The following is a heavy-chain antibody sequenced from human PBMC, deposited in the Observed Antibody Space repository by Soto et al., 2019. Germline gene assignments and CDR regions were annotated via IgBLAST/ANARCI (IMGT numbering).Heavy chain of an antibody. CDR3: ARHSRSTGTTWAPWFDP. CDR2: LYYTGST. D-gene: IGHD1-7*01. Sequence: QGQLQESGPGLVKPSDTLSLTCTVSGGSIISYYWSWIRQPPGKGLEWIGYLYYTGSTNYHPPPKSRLTISVDTSNTRFSLTLTSVTAADPAVYHCARHSRSTGTTWAPWFDPWGPGTQVSVSS. V-gene: IGHV4-59*08. CDR1: GGSIISYY. J-gene: IGHJ5*02.